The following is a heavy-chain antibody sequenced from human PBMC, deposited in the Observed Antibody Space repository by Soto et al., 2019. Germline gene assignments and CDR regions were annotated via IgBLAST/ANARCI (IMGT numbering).Heavy chain of an antibody. Sequence: SVKVSCKASGGTFSSYAISWVRQAPGQGLEWMGGIIPIFGTANYAQKFQGRVTITADESTSTAYMGLSSLRSEDTAVYYCARDGGGIVYGMDVWGQGTTVTVSS. CDR3: ARDGGGIVYGMDV. CDR1: GGTFSSYA. CDR2: IIPIFGTA. J-gene: IGHJ6*02. D-gene: IGHD3-22*01. V-gene: IGHV1-69*13.